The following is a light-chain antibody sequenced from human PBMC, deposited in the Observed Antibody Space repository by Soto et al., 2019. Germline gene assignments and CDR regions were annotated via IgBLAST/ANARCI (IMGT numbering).Light chain of an antibody. Sequence: QSALTQPASVSGSPGQSITISCTGTSSDVGGYNYVSWYQQHPGKAPKLMIYDVSNRPSGVSNRFSGSKSGNTASLTISGLHAEDEDDYYYSSYTSSSTLYVFGAGTKLTVL. J-gene: IGLJ1*01. V-gene: IGLV2-14*01. CDR1: SSDVGGYNY. CDR3: SSYTSSSTLYV. CDR2: DVS.